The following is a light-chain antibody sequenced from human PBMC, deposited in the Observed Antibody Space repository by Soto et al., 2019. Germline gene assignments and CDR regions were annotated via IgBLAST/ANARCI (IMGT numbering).Light chain of an antibody. CDR3: GTWDSSLSGVV. J-gene: IGLJ2*01. V-gene: IGLV1-51*01. CDR2: DND. Sequence: QSVLTQPPSVSAAPGQKVTISCSGSSSNIGSNHVSWYQQLPRTAPKLLIYDNDQRPLGIPDRFSGSTSGTSATLGITGLQTGDEADYYCGTWDSSLSGVVFGGGTQLTVL. CDR1: SSNIGSNH.